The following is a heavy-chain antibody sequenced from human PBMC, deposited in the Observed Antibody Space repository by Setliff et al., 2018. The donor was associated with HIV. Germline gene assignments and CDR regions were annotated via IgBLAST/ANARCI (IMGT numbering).Heavy chain of an antibody. CDR1: GGTFSSYG. J-gene: IGHJ3*01. CDR2: INSYDGNT. CDR3: ARNKLSDAFDV. Sequence: ASVKVSCKASGGTFSSYGISWVRQAPGQGLEWMGWINSYDGNTNYEQKFQGRVTMTTDTSTTSAYLELRSLRPDDTAVYFCARNKLSDAFDVWGPGTVVTVSS. D-gene: IGHD1-1*01. V-gene: IGHV1-18*01.